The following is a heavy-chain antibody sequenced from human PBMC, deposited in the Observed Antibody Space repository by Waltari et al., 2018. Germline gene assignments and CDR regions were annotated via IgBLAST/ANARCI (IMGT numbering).Heavy chain of an antibody. J-gene: IGHJ4*02. CDR2: ISGNGAST. D-gene: IGHD1-26*01. V-gene: IGHV3-23*01. CDR3: ANGTGLLSGSYSRPFDC. CDR1: GFTFRNYA. Sequence: EVRLLESGGALVQPGGSLILSCAVSGFTFRNYAISWVREAPGKGLEWVSSISGNGASTFYTDSVKGRFTISRDNYKDTLYLQLNSLRVDDTAIYYCANGTGLLSGSYSRPFDCWGQGTLVTVSS.